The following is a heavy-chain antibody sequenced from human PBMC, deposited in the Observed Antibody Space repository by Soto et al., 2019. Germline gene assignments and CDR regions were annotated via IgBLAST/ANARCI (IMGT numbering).Heavy chain of an antibody. V-gene: IGHV1-46*01. CDR2: INPSGGST. CDR1: GYTFTSYY. CDR3: ARYFSNGGGIDY. J-gene: IGHJ4*02. D-gene: IGHD2-2*01. Sequence: QVQLVQSGAEVKKPGASVKVSCKASGYTFTSYYMHWVRQAPGQGLEWMGIINPSGGSTSYAQKFQGGVTMTRDTSTSTVYMELSSLRSEDTAVYYCARYFSNGGGIDYWGQGTLVTVSS.